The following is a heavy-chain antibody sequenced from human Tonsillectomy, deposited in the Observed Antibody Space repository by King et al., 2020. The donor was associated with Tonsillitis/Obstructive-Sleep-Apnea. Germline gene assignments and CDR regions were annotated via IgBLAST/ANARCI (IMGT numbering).Heavy chain of an antibody. CDR2: IYYSGST. CDR3: ARCRLVPAEDYYYYMDV. J-gene: IGHJ6*03. D-gene: IGHD2-2*01. Sequence: QLQESGPGLVKPSETLSLTCTVSGGSISSSYWSWIRQPPGKGLEWIGNIYYSGSTNYNPSLKSRVTTSVDTSKNQLSLNLSSVTAADTAVYYCARCRLVPAEDYYYYMDVRGKGTTVTVSS. V-gene: IGHV4-59*01. CDR1: GGSISSSY.